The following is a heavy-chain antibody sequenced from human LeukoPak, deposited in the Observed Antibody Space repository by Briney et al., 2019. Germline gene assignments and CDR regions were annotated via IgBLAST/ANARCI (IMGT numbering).Heavy chain of an antibody. D-gene: IGHD4-17*01. V-gene: IGHV3-23*01. CDR3: AKRAYGDRGPFDY. CDR1: GFTFSRYG. Sequence: PGGSLRLSCSVSGFTFSRYGMNWVRQAPGKGLEWVSGISGSGGGTYYADSMKGRFTISRDNSKNTLYLQMTSLRAEDTAVYYCAKRAYGDRGPFDYWGQGTLVTVSS. CDR2: ISGSGGGT. J-gene: IGHJ4*02.